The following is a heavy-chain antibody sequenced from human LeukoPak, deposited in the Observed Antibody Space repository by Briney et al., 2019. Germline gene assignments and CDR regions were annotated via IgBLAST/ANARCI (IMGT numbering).Heavy chain of an antibody. Sequence: PSETLSLTCAVYGGSFSAYSWNWIRQPPGKGLEWIGEINHSGSTNYNPSLKSRVTISVDTSKNQFSLKLSSVTAADTAVYYCARRPTTYYYDSSGYYGYWGQGTLVTVSS. J-gene: IGHJ4*02. CDR2: INHSGST. CDR3: ARRPTTYYYDSSGYYGY. V-gene: IGHV4-34*01. CDR1: GGSFSAYS. D-gene: IGHD3-22*01.